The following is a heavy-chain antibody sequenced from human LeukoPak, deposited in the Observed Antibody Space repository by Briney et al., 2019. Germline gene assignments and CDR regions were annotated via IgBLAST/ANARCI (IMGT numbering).Heavy chain of an antibody. Sequence: GRSLRLSCAASASTFSNYTMHWVRQAPGKALGWVAVLSYDGSNKYYADSVKGRFTISRDNSKNTLYLQMNSLRGEDTAVYYCARIPRTWLRFPYFDYWGQGNLVTVSS. CDR3: ARIPRTWLRFPYFDY. J-gene: IGHJ4*02. D-gene: IGHD5-12*01. CDR1: ASTFSNYT. CDR2: LSYDGSNK. V-gene: IGHV3-30-3*01.